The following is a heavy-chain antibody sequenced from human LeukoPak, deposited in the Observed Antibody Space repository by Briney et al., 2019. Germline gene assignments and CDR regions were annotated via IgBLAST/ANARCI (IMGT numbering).Heavy chain of an antibody. V-gene: IGHV1-69*04. J-gene: IGHJ4*02. D-gene: IGHD6-19*01. CDR3: ARGLFLIAVAGTGFDY. CDR2: IIPILGIA. CDR1: GYTFTSYD. Sequence: SVKVSCKASGYTFTSYDINWVRQAPGQGLEWMGRIIPILGIANYAQKFQGRVTITADKSTSTAYMELSSLRSEDTAMYYCARGLFLIAVAGTGFDYWGQGTLVTVSS.